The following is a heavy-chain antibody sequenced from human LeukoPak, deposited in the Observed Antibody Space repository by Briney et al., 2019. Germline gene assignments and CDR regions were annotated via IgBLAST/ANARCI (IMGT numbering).Heavy chain of an antibody. V-gene: IGHV4-4*07. CDR3: ARDLRITIFGVPGIGYLDV. J-gene: IGHJ6*03. Sequence: SGTLSLTCTVSGGSISSYYWSWIRQPAGKGLEWIGRIYTSGSTNYNPSLKSRVTMSVDTSKNQFSLKLSSVTAADTAVYYCARDLRITIFGVPGIGYLDVWGKGTTVTVSS. D-gene: IGHD3-3*01. CDR1: GGSISSYY. CDR2: IYTSGST.